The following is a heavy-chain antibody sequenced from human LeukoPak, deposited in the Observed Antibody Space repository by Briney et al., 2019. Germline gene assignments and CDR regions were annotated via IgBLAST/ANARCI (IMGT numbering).Heavy chain of an antibody. V-gene: IGHV3-49*04. CDR3: TRTKGATTHIDY. D-gene: IGHD1-26*01. CDR1: GFTFGDYA. Sequence: GGSLRLSCTGSGFTFGDYAMSWVGPAPAKGLEWVGFIRSKAYGGTTEYAASVTGRFTIPRDDSKSIAYLQMNTLKTHDTSVSCCTRTKGATTHIDYWGQGTLVTVSS. CDR2: IRSKAYGGTT. J-gene: IGHJ4*02.